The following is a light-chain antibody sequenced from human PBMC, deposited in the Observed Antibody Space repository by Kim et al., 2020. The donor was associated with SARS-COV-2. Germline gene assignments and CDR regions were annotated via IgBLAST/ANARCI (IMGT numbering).Light chain of an antibody. CDR1: SLRSYY. CDR3: NSRGSSGNLLV. Sequence: SSELTQDPAVSVALGQTVRITCQGDSLRSYYAGWYQQKPGQAPVVGMYTKNIRPSGFPDRFSGSNSGNTASLTITGAQAEDEADYYCNSRGSSGNLLVFG. J-gene: IGLJ3*02. V-gene: IGLV3-19*01. CDR2: TKN.